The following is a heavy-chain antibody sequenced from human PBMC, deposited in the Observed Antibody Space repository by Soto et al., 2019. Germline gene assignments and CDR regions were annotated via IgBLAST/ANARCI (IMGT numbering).Heavy chain of an antibody. Sequence: SETLSLTCTVSGGSISSYYWSWIRQPAGKGLEWIGRIYTSGSTNYNPSLKSRVTMSVDTSKNQFSLKLSSVTAADTAVYYCARDRWFGEFFGMHVCGQGTTVTVSS. CDR3: ARDRWFGEFFGMHV. D-gene: IGHD3-10*01. CDR2: IYTSGST. CDR1: GGSISSYY. J-gene: IGHJ6*02. V-gene: IGHV4-4*07.